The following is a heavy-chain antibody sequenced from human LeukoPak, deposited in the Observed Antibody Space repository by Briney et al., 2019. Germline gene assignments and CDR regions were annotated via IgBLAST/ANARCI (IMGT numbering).Heavy chain of an antibody. V-gene: IGHV3-23*01. CDR2: ISGSGDST. CDR1: GFTFRSYA. J-gene: IGHJ4*02. CDR3: ARRSGIAVAGAFDY. Sequence: RGSLRLSCAASGFTFRSYAMNWVRQAPGKGLEWVSGISGSGDSTYYADSVKGRFTISRDNSKNTLYLQMNSLRAEDTAVYYCARRSGIAVAGAFDYWGQGTLVTVSS. D-gene: IGHD6-19*01.